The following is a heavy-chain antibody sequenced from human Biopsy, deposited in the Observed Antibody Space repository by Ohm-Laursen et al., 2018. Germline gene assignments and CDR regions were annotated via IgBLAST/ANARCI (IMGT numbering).Heavy chain of an antibody. CDR1: GGSFTGHY. D-gene: IGHD4-23*01. V-gene: IGHV4-59*11. J-gene: IGHJ1*01. Sequence: GTLSLTRTVSGGSFTGHYWTWIRQPPGKGLEWIGHISHTGYTSYKSSLKSRVTISLDTSRNHFFLRLTSLAAAGTGVYYFARGSNEYGGLYFPHWGQGTLVTVSS. CDR2: ISHTGYT. CDR3: ARGSNEYGGLYFPH.